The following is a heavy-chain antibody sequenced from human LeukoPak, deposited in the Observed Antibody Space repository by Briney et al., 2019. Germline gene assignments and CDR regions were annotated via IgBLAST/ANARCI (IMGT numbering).Heavy chain of an antibody. CDR1: GFTFSTYW. CDR2: INSNGNTT. Sequence: GGSLRLSCAASGFTFSTYWMHWARQVPGKGLVWVSRINSNGNTTPYADSVKGRFTISRDNAKNTLYLQMNSLRAEDTAVYYCAQNPVLEWLLYRGYFDYWGQGTLVTVSS. D-gene: IGHD3-3*01. V-gene: IGHV3-74*01. CDR3: AQNPVLEWLLYRGYFDY. J-gene: IGHJ4*02.